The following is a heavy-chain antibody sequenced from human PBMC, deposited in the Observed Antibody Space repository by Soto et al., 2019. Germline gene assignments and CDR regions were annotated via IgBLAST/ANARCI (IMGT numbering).Heavy chain of an antibody. Sequence: SETLSLTCTVSGGSISSGGYSWSWIRQHPGKGLEWIGYIYYSGSTYYNPSLKSRVTISVDTSKNQFSLKLSSVTAADTAVYYCARDRGGGGNYYYYMDVWGKGTTVTVSS. CDR3: ARDRGGGGNYYYYMDV. D-gene: IGHD3-10*01. J-gene: IGHJ6*03. V-gene: IGHV4-31*03. CDR2: IYYSGST. CDR1: GGSISSGGYS.